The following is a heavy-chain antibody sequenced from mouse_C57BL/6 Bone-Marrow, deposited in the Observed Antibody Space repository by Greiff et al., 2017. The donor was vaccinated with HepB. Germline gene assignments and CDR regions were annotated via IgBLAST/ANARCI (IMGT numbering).Heavy chain of an antibody. V-gene: IGHV5-16*01. D-gene: IGHD1-1*01. CDR1: GFTFSDYY. Sequence: EVQLVESEGGLVQPGSSMKLSCTASGFTFSDYYMAWVRQVPEKGLEWVANINYDGSSTYYLDSLKSRFIISRDNAKNLLYLQMSSLKSEDTATYYCARGDYYYGSAFAYWGQGTLVTVSA. CDR3: ARGDYYYGSAFAY. J-gene: IGHJ3*01. CDR2: INYDGSST.